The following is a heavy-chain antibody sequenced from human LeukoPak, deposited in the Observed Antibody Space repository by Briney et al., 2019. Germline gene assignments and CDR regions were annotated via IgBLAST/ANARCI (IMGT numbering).Heavy chain of an antibody. D-gene: IGHD2/OR15-2a*01. CDR1: GYTFTGHY. V-gene: IGHV1-2*06. J-gene: IGHJ4*02. CDR3: SRVDVYVADY. Sequence: ASVKVSCKASGYTFTGHYMHWVRQAPGQGLEWMGRINPNSGDTDYAQKFQGRVTMTGDTSISTAYMELSRLRSDDTAVYYCSRVDVYVADYWGQGTLVTVSS. CDR2: INPNSGDT.